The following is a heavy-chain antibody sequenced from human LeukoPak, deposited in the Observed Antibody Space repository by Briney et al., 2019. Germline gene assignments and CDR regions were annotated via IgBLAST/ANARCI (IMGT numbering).Heavy chain of an antibody. CDR3: ARGTKKTVYHTLDY. J-gene: IGHJ4*02. CDR1: GASISDYF. CDR2: IDTSGTA. Sequence: SETLSLTCTVSGASISDYFWNWIRQPAGRGLEWIGRIDTSGTAKYNSSLKSRVTISVDTSKNQFSLRLSSAAAAVTAIYYCARGTKKTVYHTLDYWGQGILVTVSS. D-gene: IGHD1-7*01. V-gene: IGHV4-4*07.